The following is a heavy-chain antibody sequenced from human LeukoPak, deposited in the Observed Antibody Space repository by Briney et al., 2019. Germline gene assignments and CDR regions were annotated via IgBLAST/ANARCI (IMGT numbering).Heavy chain of an antibody. J-gene: IGHJ5*02. V-gene: IGHV4-59*11. CDR1: GGSISSHY. Sequence: SETLSLTCSVSGGSISSHYWSWIRQPPGKGLEWIGYIHYSGSTKYNPPLKSRVTISVDTSKNQFSLKLSSVTAADTAVYYCARGGTTVTPGLLWFDPWGQGTLVTVSS. D-gene: IGHD4-17*01. CDR2: IHYSGST. CDR3: ARGGTTVTPGLLWFDP.